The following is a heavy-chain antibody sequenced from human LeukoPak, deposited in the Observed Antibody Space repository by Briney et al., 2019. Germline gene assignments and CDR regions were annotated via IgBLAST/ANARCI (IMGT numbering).Heavy chain of an antibody. V-gene: IGHV3-15*01. D-gene: IGHD4-17*01. Sequence: GGSLRLSCAASGFTFNNAWMSWVRQAPGKGLEWVGRIKSKTDGGTTDYAAPVKGRFTISRDDSKNTLYLQMNSLKTEDTAVYYCTTGYGDYYSYYYYMDVWGKGTTVTVSS. CDR3: TTGYGDYYSYYYYMDV. J-gene: IGHJ6*03. CDR1: GFTFNNAW. CDR2: IKSKTDGGTT.